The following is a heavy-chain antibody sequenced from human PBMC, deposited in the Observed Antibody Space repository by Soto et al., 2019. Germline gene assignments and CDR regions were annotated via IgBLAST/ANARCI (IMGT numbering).Heavy chain of an antibody. CDR3: ARAKGGTYCSSTSCYPRYYYYGMDV. Sequence: SVKISCKASGGTFSSYAISWLRHAAGQGLEWIGGIIPIFGTANYAQKFQGRVTITADESTSTAYMELSSLRSEDTAVYYCARAKGGTYCSSTSCYPRYYYYGMDVWGQGTTVTVSS. D-gene: IGHD2-2*01. CDR1: GGTFSSYA. J-gene: IGHJ6*02. V-gene: IGHV1-69*13. CDR2: IIPIFGTA.